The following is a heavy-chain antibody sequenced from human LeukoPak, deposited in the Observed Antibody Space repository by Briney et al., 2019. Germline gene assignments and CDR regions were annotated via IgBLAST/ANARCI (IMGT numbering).Heavy chain of an antibody. CDR3: AKDYHYYDSSGHYKN. J-gene: IGHJ4*02. Sequence: GGSLRLSCAASGFTFSSYWMHWVRQAPGKGLVWVSRIKSDGSSTSYADSVKGRFTISRDNSKNTMLLQMNSLRAEDTAVYYCAKDYHYYDSSGHYKNWGQGTLVTASS. CDR2: IKSDGSST. V-gene: IGHV3-74*01. CDR1: GFTFSSYW. D-gene: IGHD3-22*01.